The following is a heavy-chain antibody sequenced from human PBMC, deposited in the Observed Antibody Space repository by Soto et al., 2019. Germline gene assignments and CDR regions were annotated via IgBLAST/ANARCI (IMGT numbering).Heavy chain of an antibody. V-gene: IGHV4-30-4*01. Sequence: QVQLQESAPGLVKPSQTLSLTCTVSGVSISGRDYYWSWIRQPPGKGLEWIGYFYYGGGIYYIPSLESPVIISSDASKHQFSLRLTSVTAAATAVYYCARYYYDATCDNCFGPWGQGTLVSVSS. CDR2: FYYGGGI. D-gene: IGHD3-16*01. CDR1: GVSISGRDYY. CDR3: ARYYYDATCDNCFGP. J-gene: IGHJ5*02.